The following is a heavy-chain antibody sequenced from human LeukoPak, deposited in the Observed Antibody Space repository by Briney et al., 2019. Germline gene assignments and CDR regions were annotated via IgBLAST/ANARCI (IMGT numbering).Heavy chain of an antibody. D-gene: IGHD6-13*01. CDR1: GGSISSYY. J-gene: IGHJ5*02. CDR3: ARRSSSWYGEFDP. Sequence: SETLSLTCTVSGGSISSYYWSWIRQPPGKGLEWIGYIYYSGSTNYNPSLKSRVTISVDTSKNQFSLKLSSVTAADTAVYYCARRSSSWYGEFDPWGQGTLVTVSS. CDR2: IYYSGST. V-gene: IGHV4-59*01.